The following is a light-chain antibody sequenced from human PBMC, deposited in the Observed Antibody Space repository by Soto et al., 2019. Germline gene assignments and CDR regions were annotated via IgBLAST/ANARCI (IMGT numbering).Light chain of an antibody. J-gene: IGLJ3*02. V-gene: IGLV1-47*01. CDR3: QAYDNSLGVFVL. CDR2: TNN. Sequence: QSVLTQPPSASGTPGQRVTISCSGRNSNIGSNYVYWYQQVPGTAPKLLIYTNNQRPSGVPDRFSGSKSATSASLAIGGLRSEDEADYYCQAYDNSLGVFVLFGGGTKLTVL. CDR1: NSNIGSNY.